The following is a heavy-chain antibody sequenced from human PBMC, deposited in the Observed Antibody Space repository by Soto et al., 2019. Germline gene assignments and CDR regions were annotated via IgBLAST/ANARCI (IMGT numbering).Heavy chain of an antibody. V-gene: IGHV3-30*18. CDR2: ISYDGSNK. J-gene: IGHJ6*02. Sequence: GGSLRLSCAASGFTFSSYGMHWVRQAPGKGLEWVAVISYDGSNKYYADSVKGRFTISRDNSKNTLYLQMNSLRAEDTAVYYSAKDGPQDPYYYYGMDVWGQGTTVTVSS. CDR3: AKDGPQDPYYYYGMDV. CDR1: GFTFSSYG.